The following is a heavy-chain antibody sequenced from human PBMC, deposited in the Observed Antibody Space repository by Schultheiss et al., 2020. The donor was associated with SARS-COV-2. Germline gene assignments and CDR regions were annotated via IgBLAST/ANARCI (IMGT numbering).Heavy chain of an antibody. J-gene: IGHJ4*02. CDR2: ISAYNGNT. V-gene: IGHV1-18*01. Sequence: ASVKVSCKASGGTFSSYAISWVRQAPGQGLEWMGRISAYNGNTNYAQKLQGRVTMTTDTSTSTAYMELRSLRSDDTAVYYCARGGPIALEPLRGVFDYWGQGTLVTVSS. CDR3: ARGGPIALEPLRGVFDY. D-gene: IGHD1-1*01. CDR1: GGTFSSYA.